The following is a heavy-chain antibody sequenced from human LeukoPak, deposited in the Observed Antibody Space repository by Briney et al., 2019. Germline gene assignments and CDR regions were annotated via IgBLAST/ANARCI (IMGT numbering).Heavy chain of an antibody. CDR2: IRYDGSNK. V-gene: IGHV3-30*02. Sequence: GGSLRLSCAASAFTFSSYWMSWVRQAPGKGLEWVAFIRYDGSNKYYADSVKGRFTISRDNSKNTLYLQMNSLRAEDTAVYYCAKDGLGAARPSAFDIWGQGTMVTVSS. D-gene: IGHD6-6*01. CDR3: AKDGLGAARPSAFDI. CDR1: AFTFSSYW. J-gene: IGHJ3*02.